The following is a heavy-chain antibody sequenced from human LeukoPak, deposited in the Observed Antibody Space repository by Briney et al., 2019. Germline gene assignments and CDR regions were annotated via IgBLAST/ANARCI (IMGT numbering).Heavy chain of an antibody. J-gene: IGHJ5*02. V-gene: IGHV4-59*01. Sequence: SETLSLNCTVSGGSISSYYWSWIRQPPGKGLEWIGYNSGSTNYNPSLKSRVTISVDTSKNQFSLKLSSVTAADTAVYYCARDGHDYGDPTWFDPWGQGTLVTVSS. CDR1: GGSISSYY. CDR2: NSGST. CDR3: ARDGHDYGDPTWFDP. D-gene: IGHD4-17*01.